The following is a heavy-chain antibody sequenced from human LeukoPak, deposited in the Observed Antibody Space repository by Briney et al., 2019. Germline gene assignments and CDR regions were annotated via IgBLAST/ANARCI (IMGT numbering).Heavy chain of an antibody. CDR2: SSAYTGDG. Sequence: GASVKLSCTAAGYTFTTSGMNWVRQAPGQGLEWRGWSSAYTGDGIYSQKFQGRVTMTTDTSTRTAYMELRSLRSDDTAVYCCAREGFGEFTRASFDYWGEGTLVTVSS. CDR1: GYTFTTSG. D-gene: IGHD3-10*01. CDR3: AREGFGEFTRASFDY. J-gene: IGHJ4*02. V-gene: IGHV1-18*01.